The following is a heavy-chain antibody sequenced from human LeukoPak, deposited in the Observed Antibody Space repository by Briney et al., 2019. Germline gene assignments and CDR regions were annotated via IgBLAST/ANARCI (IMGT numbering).Heavy chain of an antibody. Sequence: GGSLRLSCAASGFTFSNYGMSWVRQAPGKGLEWVSAISGSGGSTYYADSVKGRFTISRDNSKNTLYLQMNSLRAEDTAVYYCAKDPLRYFDWSLKVGFDYWGQGTLVTVSS. D-gene: IGHD3-9*01. CDR3: AKDPLRYFDWSLKVGFDY. J-gene: IGHJ4*02. CDR1: GFTFSNYG. V-gene: IGHV3-23*01. CDR2: ISGSGGST.